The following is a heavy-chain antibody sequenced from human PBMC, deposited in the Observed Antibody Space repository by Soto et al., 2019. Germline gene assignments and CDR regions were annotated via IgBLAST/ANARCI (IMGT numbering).Heavy chain of an antibody. Sequence: QVYLVQSGAEVKKPWSSVKVSCKALRGTFTNYAFSWVRQAPGQGLEWMGGIMPFFGSGNYAQKFQGRINITADESTSSVYLELTSLRSEDTAVYYCAIDRAGYYAHFVYWGQGTLGTVST. CDR1: RGTFTNYA. CDR3: AIDRAGYYAHFVY. J-gene: IGHJ4*02. CDR2: IMPFFGSG. V-gene: IGHV1-69*01. D-gene: IGHD2-2*03.